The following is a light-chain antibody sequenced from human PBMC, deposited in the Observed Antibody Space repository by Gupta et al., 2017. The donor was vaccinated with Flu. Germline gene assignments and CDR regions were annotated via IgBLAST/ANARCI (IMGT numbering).Light chain of an antibody. CDR2: SNN. V-gene: IGLV1-44*01. CDR3: AAWDDSLNGPV. Sequence: QSVLTQPPSASRTPGQRVTISCSGGSSNIGSNTVTWYQQLPATAPKLLIYSNNQRPSGVPDRFSGSKSGTSASLSISWLQSEDEADYYCAAWDDSLNGPVFGGGTKLTVL. J-gene: IGLJ3*02. CDR1: SSNIGSNT.